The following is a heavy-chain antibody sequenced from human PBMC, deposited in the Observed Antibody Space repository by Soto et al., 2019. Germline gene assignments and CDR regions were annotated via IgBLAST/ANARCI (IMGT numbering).Heavy chain of an antibody. J-gene: IGHJ4*01. D-gene: IGHD5-12*01. CDR2: FYSSGST. CDR1: DGSVSSGSYY. Sequence: SETLSLTCTVSDGSVSSGSYYWTWIRHPPGKGLEWIGYFYSSGSTLYNPSLKSRVIISVDTSMNQFSLKLSSVTAADTAVYYCARDSLAFFASWGHGTMVTV. CDR3: ARDSLAFFAS. V-gene: IGHV4-61*01.